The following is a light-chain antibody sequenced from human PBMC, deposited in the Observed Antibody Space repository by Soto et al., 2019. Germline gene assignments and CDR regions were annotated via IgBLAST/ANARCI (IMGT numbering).Light chain of an antibody. CDR2: EVT. V-gene: IGLV2-23*02. Sequence: QSALTQPASVSGSPGQSITISCTGTSSDVGSYNLVSWYQHHPGKAPKLMVYEVTKRPSGVSNRFSGSKSGNTASLSISGLQAEDEADYYCCSYAGSSTFVFGTGTKVNVL. J-gene: IGLJ1*01. CDR3: CSYAGSSTFV. CDR1: SSDVGSYNL.